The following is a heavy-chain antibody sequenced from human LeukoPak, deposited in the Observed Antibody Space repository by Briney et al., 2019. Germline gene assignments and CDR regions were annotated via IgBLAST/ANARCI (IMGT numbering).Heavy chain of an antibody. CDR1: GFTFSSYG. CDR3: AKVGSVVPAATLNFDY. D-gene: IGHD2-2*01. V-gene: IGHV3-30*02. J-gene: IGHJ4*02. Sequence: PGGSLRLSCAASGFTFSSYGMHWVRQAPGKGLEWVAFIRYDGSNKYYADSVKGRFTISRDNSKNTLYLQMNSLRAEDTAVYYCAKVGSVVPAATLNFDYWGQGTLVTVSS. CDR2: IRYDGSNK.